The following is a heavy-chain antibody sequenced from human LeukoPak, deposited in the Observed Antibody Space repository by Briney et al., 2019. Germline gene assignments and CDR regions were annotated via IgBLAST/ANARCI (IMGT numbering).Heavy chain of an antibody. V-gene: IGHV3-23*01. CDR2: ISGSGGST. Sequence: GGSLRLSCAASGFTFSSYAMGWVRQAPGKGLEWVSTISGSGGSTYFADSVKGRFTISRDNSKNALYLQLNSLRAEDTAVYYCAKYGLALYYFDYWGQGTLVTVSS. CDR1: GFTFSSYA. J-gene: IGHJ4*02. CDR3: AKYGLALYYFDY. D-gene: IGHD5-24*01.